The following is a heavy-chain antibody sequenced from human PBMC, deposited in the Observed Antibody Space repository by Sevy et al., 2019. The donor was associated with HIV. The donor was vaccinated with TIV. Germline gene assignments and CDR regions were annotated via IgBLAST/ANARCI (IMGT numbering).Heavy chain of an antibody. J-gene: IGHJ6*02. CDR1: GFTFSTYA. D-gene: IGHD3-22*01. V-gene: IGHV3-23*01. CDR3: AKDAYYYNSSGYSLSQWYYGMDV. Sequence: GGSLRLSCAASGFTFSTYAMSWVRQAPGKGLEWVSVISGSGGGTYYADSVKGRFTISRDNSKNTLYLQMNSLRAGDSAFYYCAKDAYYYNSSGYSLSQWYYGMDVWGQGTTVTVSS. CDR2: ISGSGGGT.